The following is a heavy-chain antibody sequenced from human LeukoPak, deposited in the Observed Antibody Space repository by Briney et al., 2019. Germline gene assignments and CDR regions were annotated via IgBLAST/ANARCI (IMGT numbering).Heavy chain of an antibody. V-gene: IGHV3-7*01. CDR2: ILPGGKES. Sequence: GGSLRLSCVVSGYTFSTNMMTWVRQAPGKGLEWVATILPGGKESYRVESVKGRFTVCRDNAKNSLFLQMNSLRAADPAVYYCMSAHGYWGQGTLVTVSS. J-gene: IGHJ4*02. CDR1: GYTFSTNM. CDR3: MSAHGY.